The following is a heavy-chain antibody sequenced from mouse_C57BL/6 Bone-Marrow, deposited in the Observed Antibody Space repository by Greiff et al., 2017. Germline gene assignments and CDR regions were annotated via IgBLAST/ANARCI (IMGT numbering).Heavy chain of an antibody. V-gene: IGHV1-15*01. D-gene: IGHD3-1*01. Sequence: VQLQQSGAELVRPGASVTLSCKASGYTFTDYEMHWVKQTPVHGLEWIGAIDPETGGTAYNQKFKGKAILTADKSSSTAYMELRSLTSEDSAVYYCTRGGFPLYWGQGTLVTVSA. CDR3: TRGGFPLY. CDR1: GYTFTDYE. J-gene: IGHJ3*01. CDR2: IDPETGGT.